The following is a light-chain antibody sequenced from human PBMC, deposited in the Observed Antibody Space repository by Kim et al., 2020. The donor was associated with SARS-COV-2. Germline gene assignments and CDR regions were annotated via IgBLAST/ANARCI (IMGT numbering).Light chain of an antibody. CDR3: QSYDDNIWV. Sequence: GKTVNISCTRSSGSIVSDFVQWFQQRPGSSPTTVIYDDHKRPSGVPDRFSGSVDSSSNSASLTISGLRTDDEADYYCQSYDDNIWVFGGGTQLTVL. CDR2: DDH. J-gene: IGLJ3*02. V-gene: IGLV6-57*01. CDR1: SGSIVSDF.